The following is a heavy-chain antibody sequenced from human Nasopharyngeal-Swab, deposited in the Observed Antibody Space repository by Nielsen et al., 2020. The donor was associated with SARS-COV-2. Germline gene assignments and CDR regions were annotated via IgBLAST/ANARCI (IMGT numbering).Heavy chain of an antibody. D-gene: IGHD6-13*01. CDR3: SHKGIAAAGEDY. CDR2: IIPIFGTA. CDR1: GGTFSSYA. Sequence: SVKVSCKASGGTFSSYAISWVRQAPGQGLEWMGGIIPIFGTANYAQKFQGRVTITADKSTSKAYMELSSLRSEDTAVYYCSHKGIAAAGEDYWGQGTLVTVSS. V-gene: IGHV1-69*06. J-gene: IGHJ4*02.